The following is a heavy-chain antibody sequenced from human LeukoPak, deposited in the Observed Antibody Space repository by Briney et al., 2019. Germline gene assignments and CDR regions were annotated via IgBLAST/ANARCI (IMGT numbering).Heavy chain of an antibody. D-gene: IGHD6-13*01. CDR1: GFTFSSYG. V-gene: IGHV3-30*02. CDR3: AKESGKSSSWYEREAYYFDY. Sequence: GGSLRLSCAASGFTFSSYGMHWVRQAPGKGLEWVAFIRYDGSNKYYADSVKGRFTISRDNSKNTLYLQMNSLRAEDTAVYYCAKESGKSSSWYEREAYYFDYWGQGTLVTVSS. J-gene: IGHJ4*02. CDR2: IRYDGSNK.